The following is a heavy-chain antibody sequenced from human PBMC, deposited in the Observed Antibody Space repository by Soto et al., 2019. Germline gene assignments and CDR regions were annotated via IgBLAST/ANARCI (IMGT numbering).Heavy chain of an antibody. CDR3: ARVAGYGSGSRHFDI. CDR1: GYTFITYG. V-gene: IGHV1-18*04. CDR2: SVATSGNT. D-gene: IGHD3-10*01. J-gene: IGHJ4*02. Sequence: QVQLVQSAAEVTEPGASVKLSCKTSGYTFITYGLSWVRRAPGQGLEWMGWSVATSGNTIYAQSFQGRVTVTTDKSTNTGYLELRSLTSDDTALYYCARVAGYGSGSRHFDIWGQGTLVIVSS.